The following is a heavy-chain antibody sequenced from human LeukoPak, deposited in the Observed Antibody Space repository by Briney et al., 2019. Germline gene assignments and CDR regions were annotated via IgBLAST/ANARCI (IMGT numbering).Heavy chain of an antibody. CDR1: GGTISSYA. D-gene: IGHD1-26*01. CDR2: IIPIFGTA. V-gene: IGHV1-69*05. Sequence: KISCKASGGTISSYAISWLRQAPGQGLEWLGGIIPIFGTANYAQKFQGRVTITTDESTSTAYMELSSLRSEDTAVYYCARSRVHTVGATTVFDYWGQGTLVTVSS. CDR3: ARSRVHTVGATTVFDY. J-gene: IGHJ4*02.